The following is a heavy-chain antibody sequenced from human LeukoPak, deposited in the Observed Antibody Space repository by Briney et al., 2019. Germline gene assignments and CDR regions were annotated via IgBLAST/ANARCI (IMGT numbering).Heavy chain of an antibody. CDR2: ISAYNGNT. V-gene: IGHV1-18*04. Sequence: ASVKVSCKASGYTFTVYYMHWVRQAPGQGLEWVGWISAYNGNTNYEQKLQGRVTMTRDTSTSTVYMELRSLRSDDTAVYYCARGIDSASPPLGTFEIWGQGTMVTVSS. CDR1: GYTFTVYY. CDR3: ARGIDSASPPLGTFEI. D-gene: IGHD1-26*01. J-gene: IGHJ3*02.